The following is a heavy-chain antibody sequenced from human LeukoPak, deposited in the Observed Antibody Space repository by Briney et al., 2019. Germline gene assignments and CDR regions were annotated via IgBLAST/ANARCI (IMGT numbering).Heavy chain of an antibody. J-gene: IGHJ4*02. V-gene: IGHV5-10-1*01. CDR2: IDPSDAYT. D-gene: IGHD6-13*01. CDR1: GYNFTSYW. Sequence: GESLRISCKGSGYNFTSYWISWVRQMPGKGLEWMGRIDPSDAYTNYSPSFQGHVTISSDKSIKTAYLQWSSLKASDTAMYYCARHEGYSSSAEVYWGQGTLVTVSS. CDR3: ARHEGYSSSAEVY.